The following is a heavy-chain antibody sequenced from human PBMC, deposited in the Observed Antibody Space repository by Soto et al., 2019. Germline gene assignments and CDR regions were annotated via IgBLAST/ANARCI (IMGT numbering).Heavy chain of an antibody. CDR2: IYYSGST. J-gene: IGHJ6*02. CDR1: GGSISSYY. CDR3: ARCLFSYGARFDP. V-gene: IGHV4-59*01. D-gene: IGHD1-26*01. Sequence: SETLSLTCTVSGGSISSYYWSWIRQPPGKGLEWIGYIYYSGSTNYNPSLKSRVTISVDTSKNQFSLRLSSVTAADTAVYYCARCLFSYGARFDPWGQGTTVT.